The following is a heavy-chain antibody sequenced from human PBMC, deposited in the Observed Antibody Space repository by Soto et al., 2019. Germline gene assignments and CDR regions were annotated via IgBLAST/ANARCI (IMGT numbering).Heavy chain of an antibody. CDR3: ASGAAAGSRYYYGMDV. CDR1: GFTFSSYG. V-gene: IGHV3-33*01. CDR2: IWYDGSNK. D-gene: IGHD6-13*01. J-gene: IGHJ6*02. Sequence: WGSLRLSCAASGFTFSSYGMHWVRQAPGKGLEWVAVIWYDGSNKYYADSVKGRFTISRDNSKNTLYLQMNSLRAEDTAVYYCASGAAAGSRYYYGMDVWGQGTTVTVSS.